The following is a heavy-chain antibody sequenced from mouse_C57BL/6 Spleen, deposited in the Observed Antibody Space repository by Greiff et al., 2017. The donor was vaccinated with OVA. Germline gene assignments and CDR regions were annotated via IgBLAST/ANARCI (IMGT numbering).Heavy chain of an antibody. CDR2: ISDGGSYT. J-gene: IGHJ1*03. CDR1: GFTFSSYA. V-gene: IGHV5-4*01. Sequence: EVQVVESGGGLVKPGGSLKLSCAASGFTFSSYAMSWVRQTPEKRLEWVATISDGGSYTYYPDNVKGRFTISRDNAKNNLYLQMSHLKSEDTAMYYCAREGTGTRYFDVWGTGTTVTVSS. CDR3: AREGTGTRYFDV. D-gene: IGHD4-1*01.